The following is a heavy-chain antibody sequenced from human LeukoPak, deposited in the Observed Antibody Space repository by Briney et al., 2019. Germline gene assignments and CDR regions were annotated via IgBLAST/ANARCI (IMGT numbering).Heavy chain of an antibody. J-gene: IGHJ4*02. D-gene: IGHD6-25*01. CDR1: GGSVSSTNW. CDR2: VHLDGRT. V-gene: IGHV4-4*02. CDR3: AREGGFYRPLNY. Sequence: SETLSLTCGVSGGSVSSTNWWTWIRQPPGKGLEWIGEVHLDGRTNFNPSLKSRLTMSVDLSENHVSLKLTSVTAADTAVYYCAREGGFYRPLNYSGQGTLVTVSS.